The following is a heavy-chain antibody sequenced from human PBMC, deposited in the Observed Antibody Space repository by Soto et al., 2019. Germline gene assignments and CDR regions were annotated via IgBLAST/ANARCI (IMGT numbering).Heavy chain of an antibody. V-gene: IGHV3-74*01. J-gene: IGHJ4*02. D-gene: IGHD3-10*01. CDR3: TRFVGGRSGEFDC. Sequence: EVQLVESGGGLVQPGGSLRLSCEASEFSLRNYWMHWVRQAPGKGLEWVSRISNDGTTTNYADSVKGRFTISRDNAKNTLYLHMHSLRADDTAVYYCTRFVGGRSGEFDCWGQGTLVTVSS. CDR1: EFSLRNYW. CDR2: ISNDGTTT.